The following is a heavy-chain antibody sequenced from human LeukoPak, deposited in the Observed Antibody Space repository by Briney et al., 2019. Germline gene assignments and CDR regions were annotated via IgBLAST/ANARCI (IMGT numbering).Heavy chain of an antibody. V-gene: IGHV3-7*03. Sequence: GGSLRLSCAASGFTFSNYWMSWVHQAPGKGPEWVGDIKTDGSDKYYVGSVKGRFTISRDNVKNSLYLQMNSLRAEDTAVYYCARDSLIQYGSGSYWGFDYWGQGILVTVSS. J-gene: IGHJ4*02. CDR3: ARDSLIQYGSGSYWGFDY. D-gene: IGHD3-10*01. CDR2: IKTDGSDK. CDR1: GFTFSNYW.